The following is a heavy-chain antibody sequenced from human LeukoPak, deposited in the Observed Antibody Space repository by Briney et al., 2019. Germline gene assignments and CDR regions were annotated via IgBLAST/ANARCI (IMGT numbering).Heavy chain of an antibody. Sequence: GGSLRLSCAASGFTFSSYAMHWVRQAPGKGLGWVAVISYDGSNKYYADSVKGRFTISRDNSKNTLYLQMNSLRAKDTAVYYCARYIVLMVYALDYWGQGTLVTVSS. V-gene: IGHV3-30*04. CDR2: ISYDGSNK. CDR3: ARYIVLMVYALDY. J-gene: IGHJ4*02. D-gene: IGHD2-8*01. CDR1: GFTFSSYA.